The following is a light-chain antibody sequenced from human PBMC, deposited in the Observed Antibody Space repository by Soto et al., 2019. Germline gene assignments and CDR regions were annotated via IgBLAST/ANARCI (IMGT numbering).Light chain of an antibody. Sequence: IVLTQSPGTLSLSPGERATLSCRASQSVSSTYLAWYQQKPGQAPRLLIYGTSSRATAIPDRFSGSGSGTDFTLTISRLEPEDFAVYYCHQYGSHYTFGQGTKLEIK. CDR1: QSVSSTY. CDR3: HQYGSHYT. J-gene: IGKJ2*01. V-gene: IGKV3-20*01. CDR2: GTS.